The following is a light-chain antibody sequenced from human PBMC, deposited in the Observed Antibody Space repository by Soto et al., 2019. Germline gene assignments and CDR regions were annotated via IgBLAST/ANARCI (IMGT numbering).Light chain of an antibody. CDR2: AAS. V-gene: IGKV3-15*01. CDR1: QSVSSSY. Sequence: EVVLTKSPGTLSLSPGERATLSCRASQSVSSSYLAWYQQKRGQAPRLLIYAASSRATGIPAKFSGSGSGTEFTLTISSLQSEDFAVYYCQQYNNWPRTFGGGTKVDIK. CDR3: QQYNNWPRT. J-gene: IGKJ4*01.